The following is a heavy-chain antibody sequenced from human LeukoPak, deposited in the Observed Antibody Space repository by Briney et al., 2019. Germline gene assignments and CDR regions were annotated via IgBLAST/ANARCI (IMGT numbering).Heavy chain of an antibody. V-gene: IGHV3-33*01. CDR1: GFTFSRFG. CDR2: IWYDGSNK. Sequence: GSLRLSCAASGFTFSRFGMHWVRQAPGKGLEWVAVIWYDGSNKYYADSVKGRFTISRDNSKNTLYLEMNSLRAEDTAVYYCARDYYYDSSGYWDYYFDCWGQGTLVSVSS. J-gene: IGHJ4*02. CDR3: ARDYYYDSSGYWDYYFDC. D-gene: IGHD3-22*01.